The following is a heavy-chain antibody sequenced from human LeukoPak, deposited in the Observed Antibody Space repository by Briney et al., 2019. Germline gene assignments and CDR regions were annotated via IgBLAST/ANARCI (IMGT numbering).Heavy chain of an antibody. V-gene: IGHV4-4*07. CDR3: AREAVGAADWGY. CDR2: IDSSGRT. D-gene: IGHD1-26*01. J-gene: IGHJ4*02. Sequence: SETLSLTCTVSGGSISTYYWAWIRQPAGKGLEWIGHIDSSGRTNYSPSLKSRVTMSVDTSRNQYSLKLNSVTAADTAVYYCAREAVGAADWGYWGQGTLVTVSS. CDR1: GGSISTYY.